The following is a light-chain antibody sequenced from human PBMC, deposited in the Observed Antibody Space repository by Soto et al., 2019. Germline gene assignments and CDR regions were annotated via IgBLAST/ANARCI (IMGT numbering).Light chain of an antibody. Sequence: EIVMTQSPGTLSVSPGERVTLSCRASQSVDSNLAWYSQRPGQAPRLLIYGASTRATGIPARISGSGSGTDFTLTSSGLQSEDFAVYFCQQDNNWLWTLGQGTRVEIK. CDR3: QQDNNWLWT. CDR2: GAS. CDR1: QSVDSN. V-gene: IGKV3-15*01. J-gene: IGKJ1*01.